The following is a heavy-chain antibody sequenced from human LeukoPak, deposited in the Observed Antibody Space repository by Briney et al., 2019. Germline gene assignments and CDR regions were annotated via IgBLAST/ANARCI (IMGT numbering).Heavy chain of an antibody. CDR2: ISGLSSYT. D-gene: IGHD3-16*01. CDR3: GRAFPPLRTSSAGDL. Sequence: SGGSLRLSCSASGFTFSDYDMNWARQAPGKGLEWVSSISGLSSYTYYGESVKGRFSISRDNAKNSLYLQMNSLGAEDTATYYCGRAFPPLRTSSAGDLWGQGILVTVSS. V-gene: IGHV3-21*01. CDR1: GFTFSDYD. J-gene: IGHJ4*02.